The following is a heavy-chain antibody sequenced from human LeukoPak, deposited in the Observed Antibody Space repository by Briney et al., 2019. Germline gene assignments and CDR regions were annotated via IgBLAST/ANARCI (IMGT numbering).Heavy chain of an antibody. CDR2: IIPIFGTA. Sequence: ASVKVSCKASGGTFSSYAISWVRQAPGQGLEWMGGIIPIFGTANYAQKFQGRVTITADKSTSTAYMELSSLRSEDTAVYYCAREGYGSGSVYYYYMDVWGKGTTVTVSS. CDR1: GGTFSSYA. V-gene: IGHV1-69*06. CDR3: AREGYGSGSVYYYYMDV. D-gene: IGHD3-10*01. J-gene: IGHJ6*03.